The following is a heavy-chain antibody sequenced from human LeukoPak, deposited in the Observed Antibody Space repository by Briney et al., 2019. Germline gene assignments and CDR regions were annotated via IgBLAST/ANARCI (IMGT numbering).Heavy chain of an antibody. CDR2: ISGSGGST. J-gene: IGHJ1*01. V-gene: IGHV3-23*01. CDR1: GFTFSSYA. CDR3: AKLGPYSSSWFEYFQH. D-gene: IGHD6-13*01. Sequence: VGSLRLSCAASGFTFSSYAMSWVRQAPGKGLEWVSAISGSGGSTYYADSVKGRFTISRDNSKNTLYLQMNSLRAEDTAVYYCAKLGPYSSSWFEYFQHWGQGTLVTVSS.